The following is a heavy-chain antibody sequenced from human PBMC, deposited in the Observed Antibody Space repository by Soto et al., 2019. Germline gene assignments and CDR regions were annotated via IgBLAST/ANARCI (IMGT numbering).Heavy chain of an antibody. CDR3: ARDLLRIIAVAGKGDY. V-gene: IGHV3-21*01. CDR1: GFTFSSYS. D-gene: IGHD6-19*01. CDR2: ISSSSSYI. Sequence: GGSLRLSCAASGFTFSSYSMNWVRQAPGKGLEWVSSISSSSSYIYYADSVKGRFTISRGNAKNSLYLQMNSLRAEDTAVYYCARDLLRIIAVAGKGDYWGQGTLVTVSS. J-gene: IGHJ4*02.